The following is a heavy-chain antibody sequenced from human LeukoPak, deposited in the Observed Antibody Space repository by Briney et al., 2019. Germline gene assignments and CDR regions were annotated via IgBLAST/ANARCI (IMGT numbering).Heavy chain of an antibody. V-gene: IGHV3-48*01. CDR3: ARDPASGGFDS. CDR1: GFTFSIYH. Sequence: GGSLRLSCTASGFTFSIYHMNWVRQAPGKGLEWVSYISSSSSSIYYADSVKGRFTISRDNAKNSLYLQMNSLRAEDTAVYYCARDPASGGFDSWGQGILVTVSS. D-gene: IGHD2-15*01. J-gene: IGHJ4*02. CDR2: ISSSSSSI.